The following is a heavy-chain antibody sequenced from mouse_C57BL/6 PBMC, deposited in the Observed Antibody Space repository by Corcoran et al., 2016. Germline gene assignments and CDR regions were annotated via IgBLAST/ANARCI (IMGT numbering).Heavy chain of an antibody. Sequence: QIQLVQSGPELKKPGETVKISCKASGYTFTTYGMSWVKQAPGKGLKWMGWINTYSGVPTYADDFKGRFAFSLETSASTAYLQINNLKNEDTATYFCARSTTVVAPYAMDYWGQGTSVTVSS. CDR1: GYTFTTYG. CDR2: INTYSGVP. V-gene: IGHV9-3*01. D-gene: IGHD1-1*01. CDR3: ARSTTVVAPYAMDY. J-gene: IGHJ4*01.